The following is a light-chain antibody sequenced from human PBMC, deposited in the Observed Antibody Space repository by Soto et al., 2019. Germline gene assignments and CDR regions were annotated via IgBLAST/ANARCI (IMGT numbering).Light chain of an antibody. V-gene: IGLV2-11*01. J-gene: IGLJ2*01. Sequence: QSALTQPRSVSGSPGQSVTISCTGTSSDVGGYNFVSWYQQHPGKVPKLIIYDVSQRPSGVPDRFSASKSGNTASLTISGLQAEDEADYYCCSYAGSYTLFGGGTKLTVL. CDR2: DVS. CDR3: CSYAGSYTL. CDR1: SSDVGGYNF.